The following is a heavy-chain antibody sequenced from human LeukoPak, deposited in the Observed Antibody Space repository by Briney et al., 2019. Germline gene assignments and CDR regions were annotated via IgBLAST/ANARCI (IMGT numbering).Heavy chain of an antibody. Sequence: GGSLRLSCAASGFTFSIYNMNWVRQAPGKGLEWISYISTSSSTIYYADSAKGRFTISRDNSKNTLYLQMNSLRAEDTAVYYCAKDGDDSSGPFDYWGQGTLVTVSS. CDR1: GFTFSIYN. CDR3: AKDGDDSSGPFDY. CDR2: ISTSSSTI. D-gene: IGHD3-22*01. V-gene: IGHV3-48*01. J-gene: IGHJ4*02.